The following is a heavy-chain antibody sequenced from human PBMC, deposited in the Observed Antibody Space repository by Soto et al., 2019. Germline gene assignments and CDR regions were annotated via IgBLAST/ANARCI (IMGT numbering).Heavy chain of an antibody. CDR2: IKQDGSEK. D-gene: IGHD1-26*01. J-gene: IGHJ6*02. CDR1: GFTFSSYW. V-gene: IGHV3-7*05. CDR3: ARVIVSTSKPQTEGETYYYYGMDV. Sequence: GGSLRLSCAASGFTFSSYWMSWVRQAPGKGLEWVANIKQDGSEKSYVDSVKGRFTISRDNAKNSLYLQMNSLRAEDTAVYYCARVIVSTSKPQTEGETYYYYGMDVWGQGTTVTVSS.